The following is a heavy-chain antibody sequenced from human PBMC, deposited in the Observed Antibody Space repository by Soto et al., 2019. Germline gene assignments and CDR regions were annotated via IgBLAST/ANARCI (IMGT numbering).Heavy chain of an antibody. Sequence: QVQLVQSGAEVKKPGASVKVSCKASGYTFTSYDIYWLRQATGQGLEWMGWMNPYSGNTGFVEKFQYRVAMSRDVSINTAYLELNSLRSDDTAVYYCTRGQGNHWGQGSLVTVSS. CDR2: MNPYSGNT. J-gene: IGHJ4*02. CDR3: TRGQGNH. V-gene: IGHV1-8*01. CDR1: GYTFTSYD.